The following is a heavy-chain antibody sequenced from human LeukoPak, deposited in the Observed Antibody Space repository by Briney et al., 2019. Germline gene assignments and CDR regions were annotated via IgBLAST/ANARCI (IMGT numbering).Heavy chain of an antibody. CDR3: AKGIGAPDAFDI. D-gene: IGHD3-16*01. J-gene: IGHJ3*02. CDR1: GFTFSSYA. Sequence: GGSPRLSCAASGFTFSSYAMSWVRQAPGKGLEWVSAISGSGGSTYYADSVKGRFTISRDNSKNTLYLQMNSLRAEDTAVYYCAKGIGAPDAFDIWGQGTMVTVSS. CDR2: ISGSGGST. V-gene: IGHV3-23*01.